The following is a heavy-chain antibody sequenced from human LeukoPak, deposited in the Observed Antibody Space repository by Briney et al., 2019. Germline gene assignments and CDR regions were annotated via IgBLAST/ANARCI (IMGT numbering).Heavy chain of an antibody. CDR3: SRLPDP. J-gene: IGHJ5*02. CDR2: IYHSGST. Sequence: SETLSLTCAVSGVPISISNWWHWVRQPPGEGLEWIGEIYHSGSTNYNPSLKSRVTISVDKSKNQFSLKLSSVTAADTAVYYCSRLPDPWGQGTLVTVSS. CDR1: GVPISISNW. V-gene: IGHV4-4*02.